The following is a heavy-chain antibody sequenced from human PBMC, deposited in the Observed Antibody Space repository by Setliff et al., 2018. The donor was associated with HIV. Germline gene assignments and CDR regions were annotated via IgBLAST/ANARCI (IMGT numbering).Heavy chain of an antibody. J-gene: IGHJ4*02. D-gene: IGHD3-22*01. V-gene: IGHV3-74*03. Sequence: GGSLRLSCAASGFTFSPYWMHWVRQAPGKGLVWVSRINSDGTSTTYADSVKGRFTISRDNAKNTLYLQMNSLRAEDTGIYYCARDVAGKYDYDRSSDTFDYWGQGTLVTVSS. CDR2: INSDGTST. CDR3: ARDVAGKYDYDRSSDTFDY. CDR1: GFTFSPYW.